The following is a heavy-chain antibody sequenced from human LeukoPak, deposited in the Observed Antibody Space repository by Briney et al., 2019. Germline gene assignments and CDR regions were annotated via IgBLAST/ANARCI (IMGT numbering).Heavy chain of an antibody. CDR2: IWYDGSNK. J-gene: IGHJ4*02. Sequence: GGSLRLSCAASGFTFSSYGMHWVRQAPGKGLEWVAFIWYDGSNKYYADSVKGRFTISRDNSKNTPYLQMNSLRAEDTAVYYCAKDRGWWTYFDYWGQGTLVTVSS. D-gene: IGHD6-19*01. CDR3: AKDRGWWTYFDY. CDR1: GFTFSSYG. V-gene: IGHV3-30*02.